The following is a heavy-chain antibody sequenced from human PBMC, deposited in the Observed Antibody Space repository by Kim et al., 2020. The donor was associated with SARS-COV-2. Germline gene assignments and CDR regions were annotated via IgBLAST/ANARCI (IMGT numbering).Heavy chain of an antibody. CDR2: IWYDGSNK. V-gene: IGHV3-33*01. Sequence: GGSLRLSCAASGFTFSNYGMHWVRQAPGKGLEWVAVIWYDGSNKYYTDFVKGRFTISRDNSKNTLYLQMNSLRAEDTAVYYCARPWSGYSYGYLYYYGMDVWGQGTTVTVSS. CDR3: ARPWSGYSYGYLYYYGMDV. D-gene: IGHD5-18*01. CDR1: GFTFSNYG. J-gene: IGHJ6*02.